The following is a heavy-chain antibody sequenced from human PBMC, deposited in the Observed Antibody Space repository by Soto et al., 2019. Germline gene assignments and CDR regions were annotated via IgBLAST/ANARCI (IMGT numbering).Heavy chain of an antibody. Sequence: QVQLVQSGAEVKEPGSSVRVSCKASGGTFSNFIMNWVRQTPGQGLEWMGGIVPMLGTPTYGDKFKGRVTISATGSMITAFMELTRLRSEESAICFCARNGTCIPSLGHYTGMEVWGQGTTVTVS. CDR3: ARNGTCIPSLGHYTGMEV. D-gene: IGHD3-22*01. J-gene: IGHJ6*02. CDR1: GGTFSNFI. V-gene: IGHV1-69*01. CDR2: IVPMLGTP.